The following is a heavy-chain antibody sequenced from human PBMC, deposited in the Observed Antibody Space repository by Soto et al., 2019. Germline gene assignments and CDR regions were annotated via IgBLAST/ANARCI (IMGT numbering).Heavy chain of an antibody. CDR2: ISAYNGNT. CDR1: GYTFTSYG. D-gene: IGHD3-22*01. CDR3: ARDLNYDSSGYYLFDY. Sequence: QVQLVQSGAEVKKPGASVKVSCKASGYTFTSYGISWVRQAPGQGLEWMGWISAYNGNTNYAQKLQGRVTMTTDTSTSTAYMELRILRSDDTAVYNCARDLNYDSSGYYLFDYWGQGTLVTVSS. J-gene: IGHJ4*02. V-gene: IGHV1-18*01.